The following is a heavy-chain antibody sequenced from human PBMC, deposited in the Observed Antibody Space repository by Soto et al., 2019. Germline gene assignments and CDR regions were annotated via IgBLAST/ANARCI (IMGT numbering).Heavy chain of an antibody. J-gene: IGHJ4*02. CDR1: GFTFSIYA. CDR3: AKDLVVLNNYFDY. D-gene: IGHD2-2*01. V-gene: IGHV3-23*01. Sequence: TWGSLRIGCASSGFTFSIYAMSWVRQAPGKGLEWVSAISGSGGSTYYADSVKGRFTISRDNSKNTLYLQMNSLRAEDTAVYYCAKDLVVLNNYFDYWGQGTLVTVSS. CDR2: ISGSGGST.